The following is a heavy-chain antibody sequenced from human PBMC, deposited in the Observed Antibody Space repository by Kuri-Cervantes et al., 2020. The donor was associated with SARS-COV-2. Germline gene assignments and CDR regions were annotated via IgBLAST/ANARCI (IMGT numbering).Heavy chain of an antibody. CDR3: AKDEWAGHFHY. CDR1: GFTFSSYW. Sequence: GESLKISCAASGFTFSSYWMSWVRQAPGKGLEWVANIKQDGSEKYYVDSVKGRFTISRDNAKNTLYLRMNSLRAEDTAVYYCAKDEWAGHFHYWGRGTLVTVSS. V-gene: IGHV3-7*03. D-gene: IGHD6-19*01. CDR2: IKQDGSEK. J-gene: IGHJ4*02.